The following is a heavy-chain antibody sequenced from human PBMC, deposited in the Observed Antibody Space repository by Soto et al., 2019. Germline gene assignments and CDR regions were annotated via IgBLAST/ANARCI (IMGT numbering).Heavy chain of an antibody. CDR3: ARANHRLRFLEWTYNWFDP. J-gene: IGHJ5*02. D-gene: IGHD3-3*01. CDR2: ISAYNGNT. V-gene: IGHV1-18*04. CDR1: GYTFTSYG. Sequence: QVQLVQSGAEVKKPGASVKVSCKASGYTFTSYGISWVRQAPGQGLEWMGWISAYNGNTNYAQKLQGRVTMTTDTSKSTAYMELRSLRSDDTAVYYCARANHRLRFLEWTYNWFDPWGQGTLVTVSS.